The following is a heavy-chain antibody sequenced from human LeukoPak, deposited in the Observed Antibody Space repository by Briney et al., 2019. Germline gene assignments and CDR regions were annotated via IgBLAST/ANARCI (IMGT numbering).Heavy chain of an antibody. V-gene: IGHV4-61*02. J-gene: IGHJ4*02. CDR1: GGSISSGSYY. D-gene: IGHD5-18*01. CDR2: IYTSGST. CDR3: ASGTAMVDFDY. Sequence: SETLSLTCTVSGGSISSGSYYWSWIRQPAGKGLEWIGRIYTSGSTNYNPSLKGRVTISVDTSKNQFSLKLSSVTAADTAVYYCASGTAMVDFDYWGQGTLVTVSS.